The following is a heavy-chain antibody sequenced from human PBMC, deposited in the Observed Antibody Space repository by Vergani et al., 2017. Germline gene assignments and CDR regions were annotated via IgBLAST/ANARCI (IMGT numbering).Heavy chain of an antibody. CDR2: INPIDSKI. V-gene: IGHV5-51*01. J-gene: IGHJ4*02. D-gene: IGHD2-21*01. CDR1: ESSFISNE. Sequence: EVMLVQSGAEVKKPGESLKISCKYSESSFISNEIAWVRQMSGKGLQWMGNINPIDSKITYSPSFQGQPIMSLDKSITTAYLQWRSLKASDTAIYYCTRHGPCGDGACLHFDHWGQGTQVTVSS. CDR3: TRHGPCGDGACLHFDH.